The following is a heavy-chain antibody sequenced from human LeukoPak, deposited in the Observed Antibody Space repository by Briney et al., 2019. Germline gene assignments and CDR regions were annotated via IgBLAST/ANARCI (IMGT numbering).Heavy chain of an antibody. CDR1: GYSFTSYW. Sequence: GESLKISCKGSGYSFTSYWIGWVRQMPGKGLEWMGIIYPGDSDTRYSPSFQGQVTISADKSISTAYLQWSSLKASDTAMYYCARLIDYDILTRGYFDYWGQGTLVTVSS. J-gene: IGHJ4*02. D-gene: IGHD3-9*01. V-gene: IGHV5-51*01. CDR2: IYPGDSDT. CDR3: ARLIDYDILTRGYFDY.